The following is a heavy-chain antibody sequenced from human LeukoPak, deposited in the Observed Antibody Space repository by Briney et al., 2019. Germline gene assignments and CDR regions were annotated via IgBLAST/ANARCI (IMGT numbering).Heavy chain of an antibody. CDR3: ARDGTPIGVAAAVGDYYYMDV. Sequence: SETLSLTCTVSGGSISSYYWSWIRQPAGKGLEWIGRIYTSGSTNYNPSLKSRVTMSVDTSKNQFSLKLSSVTAADTAVYYCARDGTPIGVAAAVGDYYYMDVWGKGTTVTVSS. CDR2: IYTSGST. V-gene: IGHV4-4*07. J-gene: IGHJ6*03. D-gene: IGHD6-13*01. CDR1: GGSISSYY.